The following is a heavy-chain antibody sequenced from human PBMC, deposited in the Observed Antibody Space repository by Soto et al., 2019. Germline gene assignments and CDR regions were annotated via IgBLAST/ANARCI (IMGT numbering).Heavy chain of an antibody. CDR1: GGSISSGDYY. CDR3: VRGYCAGGSCYNAFDI. CDR2: IYYSGST. Sequence: SETLSLTCTVSGGSISSGDYYWSWIRQPPGKGLEWIGYIYYSGSTYYNPSLKSRVTISVDTSNNQLSLKLSSVTAADTAVYYCVRGYCAGGSCYNAFDIWGQGTMVTVSS. V-gene: IGHV4-30-4*01. J-gene: IGHJ3*02. D-gene: IGHD2-15*01.